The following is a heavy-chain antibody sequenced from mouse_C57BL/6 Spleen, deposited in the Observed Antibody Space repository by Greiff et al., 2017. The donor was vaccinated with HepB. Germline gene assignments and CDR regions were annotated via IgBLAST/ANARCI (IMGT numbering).Heavy chain of an antibody. V-gene: IGHV5-6*01. D-gene: IGHD1-1*01. CDR2: ISSGGSYT. Sequence: EVKLQESGGDLVKPGGSLKLSCAASGFTFSSYGMSWVRQTPDKRLEWVATISSGGSYTYYPDSVKGRFTISRDNAKNTLYLQMSSLKSEDTAMYYCARQGITTVVARAYFDYWGQGTTLTVSS. CDR3: ARQGITTVVARAYFDY. CDR1: GFTFSSYG. J-gene: IGHJ2*01.